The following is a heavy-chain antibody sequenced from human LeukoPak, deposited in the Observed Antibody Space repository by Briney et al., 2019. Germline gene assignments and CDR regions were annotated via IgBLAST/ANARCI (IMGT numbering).Heavy chain of an antibody. J-gene: IGHJ4*02. Sequence: ASAKVSCKASGYTFTSYDINWVRQATGQGLEWMGWMNPNSGNTGYAQKFQGRVTMTRNTSISTAYMELSSLRSEDTAVYYCARGAPYYYGSGSAFRFDYWGQGTLVTVSS. CDR3: ARGAPYYYGSGSAFRFDY. V-gene: IGHV1-8*01. CDR1: GYTFTSYD. D-gene: IGHD3-10*01. CDR2: MNPNSGNT.